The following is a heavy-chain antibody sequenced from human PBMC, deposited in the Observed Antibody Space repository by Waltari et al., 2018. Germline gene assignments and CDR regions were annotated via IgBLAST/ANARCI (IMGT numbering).Heavy chain of an antibody. CDR2: ISPILGIA. J-gene: IGHJ4*02. D-gene: IGHD2-15*01. Sequence: QVQLVQSGAEVKKPGSSVKVSCKASGGTFSSYPISWVRQAPGQGLEWMGRISPILGIANYAQKFQGRVTITADKSTSTAYMELSSLRSEDTAVYYCARDVGALYYFDYWGQGTLVTVSS. CDR3: ARDVGALYYFDY. V-gene: IGHV1-69*04. CDR1: GGTFSSYP.